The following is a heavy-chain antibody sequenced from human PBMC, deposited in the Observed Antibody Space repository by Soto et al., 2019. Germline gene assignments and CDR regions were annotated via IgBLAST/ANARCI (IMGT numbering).Heavy chain of an antibody. Sequence: GGSLRLSCAASGFTFSSYGMHWVRQAPGKGLEWVAVIWYDGSNKYYADSVKGRFTISRDNSKNTLYLQMNSLRAEDTAVYYCARARKTSGSYYQLRYYMDVWGKGTTVTVSS. CDR1: GFTFSSYG. CDR2: IWYDGSNK. D-gene: IGHD3-10*01. CDR3: ARARKTSGSYYQLRYYMDV. J-gene: IGHJ6*03. V-gene: IGHV3-33*01.